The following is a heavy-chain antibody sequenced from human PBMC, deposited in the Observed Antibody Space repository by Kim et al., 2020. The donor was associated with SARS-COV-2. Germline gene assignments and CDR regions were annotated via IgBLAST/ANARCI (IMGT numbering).Heavy chain of an antibody. D-gene: IGHD3-3*01. J-gene: IGHJ4*02. Sequence: AQKFQGRVTMTRDKSTSTVYMELSSLRSEDTAVYYCARGVGASITIFIDYWGQGTLVTVSS. V-gene: IGHV1-46*01. CDR3: ARGVGASITIFIDY.